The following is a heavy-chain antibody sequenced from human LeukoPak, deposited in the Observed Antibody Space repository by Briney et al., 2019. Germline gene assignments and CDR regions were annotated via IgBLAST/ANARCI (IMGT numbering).Heavy chain of an antibody. CDR3: ARNIVPNAFDI. J-gene: IGHJ3*02. CDR1: GGTFSSYA. CDR2: INPSGGST. Sequence: ASVKVSCKASGGTFSSYAISWVRQAPGQGLEWMGIINPSGGSTSYAQKFQGRVSMTRDMSTSTVYMELSSLRSEDTAVYYCARNIVPNAFDIWGQGTMVTVSS. D-gene: IGHD2/OR15-2a*01. V-gene: IGHV1-46*01.